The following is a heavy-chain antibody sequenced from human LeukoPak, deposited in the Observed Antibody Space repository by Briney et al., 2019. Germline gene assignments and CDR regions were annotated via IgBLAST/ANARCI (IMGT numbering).Heavy chain of an antibody. V-gene: IGHV3-23*01. D-gene: IGHD4-17*01. J-gene: IGHJ4*02. Sequence: GGSLRLSCAASGFTFSSYAMSWVRQAPGKGLEWVSAISGSGGSTYYADSVKGRFTISRDNSKNTLYLQMNSLRAEDTAVYYCANAIYGDYRFDYWGQGTLVTVSS. CDR3: ANAIYGDYRFDY. CDR2: ISGSGGST. CDR1: GFTFSSYA.